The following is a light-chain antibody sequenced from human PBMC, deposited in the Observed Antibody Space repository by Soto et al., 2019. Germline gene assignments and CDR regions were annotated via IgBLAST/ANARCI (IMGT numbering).Light chain of an antibody. Sequence: QSVLTQPASVSGSPGQSITISCTGTSSDVGGYNYVSWYQQHPGEAPKLMIYDVSNRPSGVSNRFSGSKSGNTASLTISGLQAEDEAHYYCSSYTSSSTRVFGGGTQLTVL. V-gene: IGLV2-14*01. CDR2: DVS. CDR3: SSYTSSSTRV. CDR1: SSDVGGYNY. J-gene: IGLJ2*01.